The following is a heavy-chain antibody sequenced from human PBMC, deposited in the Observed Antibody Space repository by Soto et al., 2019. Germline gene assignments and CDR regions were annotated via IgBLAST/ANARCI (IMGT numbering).Heavy chain of an antibody. CDR1: GGSISSGGYY. V-gene: IGHV4-31*03. CDR3: ARDSFGIAAAGTRAIDI. J-gene: IGHJ3*02. CDR2: IYYSGST. Sequence: QVQLQESGPGLVKPSQTLSLTCTVSGGSISSGGYYWSWIRQHPGKGLEWIGYIYYSGSTYYNPSLKSRVTTSVDTSKNQFSLKLSSVTAADTAVYYCARDSFGIAAAGTRAIDIWGQGTMVTVSS. D-gene: IGHD6-13*01.